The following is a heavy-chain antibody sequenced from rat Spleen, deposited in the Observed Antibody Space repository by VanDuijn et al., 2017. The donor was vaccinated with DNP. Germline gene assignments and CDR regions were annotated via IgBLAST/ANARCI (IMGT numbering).Heavy chain of an antibody. J-gene: IGHJ1*01. CDR3: ARAYYDGTYYPNWYFDF. Sequence: VQLKESGPGLVKPSLTLSLTCSVTGYSITSNYWAWIRKFPGNKMEWMGYISYSGSTGYNPSLRSRISITRDTSKRQFFLQLNSVTTEDTATYYCARAYYDGTYYPNWYFDFWGPGTTVTVSS. CDR1: GYSITSNY. V-gene: IGHV3-1*01. D-gene: IGHD1-12*02. CDR2: ISYSGST.